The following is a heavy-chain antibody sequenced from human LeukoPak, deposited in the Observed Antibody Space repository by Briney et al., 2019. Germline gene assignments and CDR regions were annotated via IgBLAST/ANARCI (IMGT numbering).Heavy chain of an antibody. Sequence: PGGSLRLSCAASGFTFSSYAMSWVRQAPGKGLEWVSAISGSGGSTYYADSVKGRFTISRDNSKNTLYLQMNSLRAEDTAVYYCAKADYDILTGYYHPFDYWGQGTLVTVSS. CDR1: GFTFSSYA. CDR3: AKADYDILTGYYHPFDY. CDR2: ISGSGGST. V-gene: IGHV3-23*01. D-gene: IGHD3-9*01. J-gene: IGHJ4*02.